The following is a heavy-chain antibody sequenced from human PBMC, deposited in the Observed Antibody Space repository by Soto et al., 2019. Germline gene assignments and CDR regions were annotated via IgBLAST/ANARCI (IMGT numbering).Heavy chain of an antibody. D-gene: IGHD5-18*01. CDR2: IYYSGST. J-gene: IGHJ4*02. CDR1: GGSISSGDYY. CDR3: ASNSYGYNLYDY. V-gene: IGHV4-30-4*01. Sequence: PSENLSLTCTVSGGSISSGDYYGSWIRLPPGKGLEWIGYIYYSGSTYYNPSLKSRVTISVDTSKNQFSLKLSSVTAADTAVYYCASNSYGYNLYDYWSQGTLVTVSS.